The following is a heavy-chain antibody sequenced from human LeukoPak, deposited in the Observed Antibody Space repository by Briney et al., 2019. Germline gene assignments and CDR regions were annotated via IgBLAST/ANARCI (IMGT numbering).Heavy chain of an antibody. CDR1: GYTLTELS. CDR3: ARQVVTMVRGVTFYFDY. Sequence: GASVKVSCKVSGYTLTELSMHWVRQAPGKGLEWMGGFDPEDGETIYAQKFQGRVTMTRDTSTSTVYMELSSLRSEDTAVYYCARQVVTMVRGVTFYFDYWGRGTLVTVSS. V-gene: IGHV1-24*01. J-gene: IGHJ4*02. D-gene: IGHD3-10*01. CDR2: FDPEDGET.